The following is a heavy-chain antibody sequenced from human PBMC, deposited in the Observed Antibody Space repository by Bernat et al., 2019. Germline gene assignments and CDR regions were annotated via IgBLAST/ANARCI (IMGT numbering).Heavy chain of an antibody. D-gene: IGHD2-15*01. CDR1: GFTFSSYW. V-gene: IGHV3-7*04. CDR2: INQDGSEK. J-gene: IGHJ5*02. Sequence: EVQLVESGGGLVQPGGSLRLSCAASGFTFSSYWMSWVRQAPGKGLEWVANINQDGSEKYYVDSVKGRFTISRDNAKNSLYLQMNSLRAEDTAVYYCAREIRAISKLLREFDPWGQGTLVTVSS. CDR3: AREIRAISKLLREFDP.